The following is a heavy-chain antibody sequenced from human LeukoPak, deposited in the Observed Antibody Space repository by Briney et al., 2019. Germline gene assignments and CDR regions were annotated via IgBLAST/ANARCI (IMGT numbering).Heavy chain of an antibody. CDR3: ARGEMSYGPLWWFDP. D-gene: IGHD1-26*01. Sequence: ASVKVSCKASGYTFTSYAMHWVRQAPGQSLEWMGWINAGNGNTKYSQKFQGRVTITRDTSASTAYMELSSLRSEDTAVYYCARGEMSYGPLWWFDPWGQGTLVTVSS. CDR1: GYTFTSYA. J-gene: IGHJ5*02. CDR2: INAGNGNT. V-gene: IGHV1-3*01.